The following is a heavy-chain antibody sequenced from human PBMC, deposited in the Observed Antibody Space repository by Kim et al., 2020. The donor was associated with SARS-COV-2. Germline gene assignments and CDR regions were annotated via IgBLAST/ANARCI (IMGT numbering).Heavy chain of an antibody. J-gene: IGHJ4*02. Sequence: EDAVKGQFTISRDNSKTTLFLQMNSLGAEDTAIYFCAREVGSRGWYTVDYWGQGTLVTVSS. D-gene: IGHD6-19*01. V-gene: IGHV3-23*01. CDR3: AREVGSRGWYTVDY.